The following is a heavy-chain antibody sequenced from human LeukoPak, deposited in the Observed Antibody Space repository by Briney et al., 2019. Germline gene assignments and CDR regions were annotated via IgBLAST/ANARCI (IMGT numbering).Heavy chain of an antibody. Sequence: GGSLRLSCAASGFTFSSYAMHWARQAPGKGLEWVSVISYDGNRKYYIDSVKGRFTISRNNAANTLDLQMRSLTTEDTAVYYCASSYGSGSYYLGYWGQGTLVTVSS. J-gene: IGHJ4*02. CDR3: ASSYGSGSYYLGY. CDR1: GFTFSSYA. D-gene: IGHD3-10*01. V-gene: IGHV3-30*04. CDR2: ISYDGNRK.